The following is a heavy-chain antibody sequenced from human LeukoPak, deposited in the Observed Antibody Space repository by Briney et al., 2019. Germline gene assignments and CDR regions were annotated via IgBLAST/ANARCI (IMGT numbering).Heavy chain of an antibody. Sequence: GGSLRLSCADSGFILSTYAMNWVRQAPGKGLELGANIKQDRSEKYYVGSVKGRFTISRDNAKNSLYLQMNSLRAEDTAVYYCARLREIPVFGVVTKSTSYFDYWGQGTLVTVSS. V-gene: IGHV3-7*01. D-gene: IGHD3-3*01. CDR1: GFILSTYA. CDR3: ARLREIPVFGVVTKSTSYFDY. CDR2: IKQDRSEK. J-gene: IGHJ4*02.